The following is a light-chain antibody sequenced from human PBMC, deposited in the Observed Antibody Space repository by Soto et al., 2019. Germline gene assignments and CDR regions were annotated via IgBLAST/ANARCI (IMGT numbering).Light chain of an antibody. Sequence: EIVLTQSPGTLSLSPGERATLSCRASQSVSNSYLAWYRQRPGQAPRLLIYAASSRATGTPDRFSGSGSGTDFTLTISRLEPEAFAVYYCQQYGSSFTFGPGTKVDIK. CDR3: QQYGSSFT. CDR2: AAS. J-gene: IGKJ3*01. V-gene: IGKV3-20*01. CDR1: QSVSNSY.